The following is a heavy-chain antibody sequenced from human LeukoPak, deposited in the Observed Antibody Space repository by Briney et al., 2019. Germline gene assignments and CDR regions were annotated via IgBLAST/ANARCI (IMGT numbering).Heavy chain of an antibody. D-gene: IGHD5-12*01. Sequence: GGSLRLSCACSGFTFSSYWMRWVHQAPGRVLEWVANIKQDGSEKYYVDSVKGRFTISRDNAKNSLYLQMNSLRAEDTAVYYCANGGYGAYYFDYWGQGTLVTVSS. CDR3: ANGGYGAYYFDY. CDR2: IKQDGSEK. V-gene: IGHV3-7*01. J-gene: IGHJ4*02. CDR1: GFTFSSYW.